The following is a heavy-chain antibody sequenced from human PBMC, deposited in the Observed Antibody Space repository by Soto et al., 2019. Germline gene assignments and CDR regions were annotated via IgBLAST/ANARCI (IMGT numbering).Heavy chain of an antibody. D-gene: IGHD2-2*01. J-gene: IGHJ6*02. V-gene: IGHV4-39*01. CDR1: GGSISSSSYY. Sequence: QLQLQESGPGLVKPSETLSLTCTVSGGSISSSSYYWGWIRQPPGKGLEWIGSIYYSGSTYYNPSLKSRVTISVDTSKNQFSLKLSSVTAADTAVYYCARHSKSCISTSCYLDYYYYGMDVWGQGTTVTVSS. CDR2: IYYSGST. CDR3: ARHSKSCISTSCYLDYYYYGMDV.